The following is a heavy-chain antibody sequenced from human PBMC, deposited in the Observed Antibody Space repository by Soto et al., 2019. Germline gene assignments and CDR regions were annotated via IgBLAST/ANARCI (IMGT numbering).Heavy chain of an antibody. Sequence: QLQLQESGPGLVKPSETLSLTCTVSGGSISSSSYYWGWIRQPPGKGLEWIGSIYYSGSTYYNPSLMSRDPIPVVTSKNQFSLELRSVTAADTAVYYCARRLYFDSSGFEGGGMAVWGQGTTVTVSS. J-gene: IGHJ6*02. D-gene: IGHD3-22*01. CDR2: IYYSGST. V-gene: IGHV4-39*01. CDR1: GGSISSSSYY. CDR3: ARRLYFDSSGFEGGGMAV.